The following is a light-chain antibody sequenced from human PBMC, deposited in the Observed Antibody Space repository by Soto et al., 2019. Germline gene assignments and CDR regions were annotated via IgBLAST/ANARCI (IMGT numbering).Light chain of an antibody. CDR3: CSYAGSRTHVL. Sequence: QSALTQPASVSGSPGQSITISCTGTSSDVGGYNYVSWYQQHPGKAPKLMIYEVSNRPSGVPDRFSGSKSGNTASLTVSGLQAEDEADYYCCSYAGSRTHVLFGGGTKLTVL. CDR1: SSDVGGYNY. J-gene: IGLJ2*01. CDR2: EVS. V-gene: IGLV2-14*01.